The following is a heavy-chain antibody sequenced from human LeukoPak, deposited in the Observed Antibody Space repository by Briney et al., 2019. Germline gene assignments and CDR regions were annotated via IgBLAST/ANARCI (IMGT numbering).Heavy chain of an antibody. CDR3: ARDRGAYFDWLLSDYFDY. V-gene: IGHV3-23*01. CDR2: ITGSGGST. D-gene: IGHD3-9*01. CDR1: GFTFSSYA. Sequence: GGSLRLSRSPSGFTFSSYAMSWVRPAPGEGLEWVSAITGSGGSTDYADTVKGRFTISRDNSKSTMYMQMNSLRAEDTAVYYCARDRGAYFDWLLSDYFDYWGQGTLVTVSS. J-gene: IGHJ4*02.